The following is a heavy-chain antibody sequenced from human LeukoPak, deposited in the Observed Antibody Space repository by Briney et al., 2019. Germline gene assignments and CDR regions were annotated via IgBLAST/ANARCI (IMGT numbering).Heavy chain of an antibody. V-gene: IGHV1-18*01. CDR3: ATGGVLYGSGTYPAYDY. CDR1: GYTFTNHG. CDR2: ISGYNGNT. J-gene: IGHJ4*02. D-gene: IGHD3-10*01. Sequence: ASVKVSCKTSGYTFTNHGISWVRQAPGQGLEWMGWISGYNGNTNYAQKFQGRVTMTTDTSTSTAYMELRSLRSDGTAVYYCATGGVLYGSGTYPAYDYWGQGTLVTVSS.